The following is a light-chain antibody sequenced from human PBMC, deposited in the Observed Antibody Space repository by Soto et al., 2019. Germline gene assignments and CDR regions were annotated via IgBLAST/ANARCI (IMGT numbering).Light chain of an antibody. J-gene: IGKJ1*01. CDR3: QQYGSSPWT. CDR2: SAS. Sequence: IVLTQSPATLSLSPGKRATLSCRASQNISSYLIWYQQKSGQAPRLLIYSASRRATGIPDRFTGSGSGTDFTLTISRLEPEDFAVYYCQQYGSSPWTFGQGTKVDIK. CDR1: QNISSY. V-gene: IGKV3-20*01.